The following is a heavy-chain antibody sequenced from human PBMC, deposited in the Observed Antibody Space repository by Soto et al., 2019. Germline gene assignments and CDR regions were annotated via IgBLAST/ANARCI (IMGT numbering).Heavy chain of an antibody. V-gene: IGHV4-59*08. Sequence: SSETLSLTCTVSGGSISSYYWSWIRQPPGKGLEWIGYIYYSGSTNYNPSLKSRVTISVDTSKNQFSLKLSSVTAADTAVYYCARLGGYCSTTGCYGYYAMDVWGQGTTVTVSS. CDR1: GGSISSYY. CDR2: IYYSGST. J-gene: IGHJ6*02. D-gene: IGHD2-2*01. CDR3: ARLGGYCSTTGCYGYYAMDV.